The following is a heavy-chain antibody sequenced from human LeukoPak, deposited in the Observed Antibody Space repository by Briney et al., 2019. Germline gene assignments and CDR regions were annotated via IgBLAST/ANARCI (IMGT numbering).Heavy chain of an antibody. D-gene: IGHD3-22*01. Sequence: GGSLRLSCAASGFTFSSYSMNWVRQAPGKGLEWVSSISSSSSYIYYADSVKGRFTISRDNAKNSLYLQMNSLRAEDTAVYYCAKGWDSSGYYAFDIWGQGTMVTVSS. V-gene: IGHV3-21*01. J-gene: IGHJ3*02. CDR1: GFTFSSYS. CDR2: ISSSSSYI. CDR3: AKGWDSSGYYAFDI.